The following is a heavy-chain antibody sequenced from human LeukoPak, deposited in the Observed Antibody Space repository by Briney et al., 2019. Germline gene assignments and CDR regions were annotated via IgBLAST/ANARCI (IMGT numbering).Heavy chain of an antibody. D-gene: IGHD3-3*01. J-gene: IGHJ4*02. CDR3: ARDPVTIWALFDY. CDR1: GFTFSSYE. CDR2: ISSSGSTI. Sequence: GGSLRLSCAASGFTFSSYEMNWVRQAPGKGLEWVSYISSSGSTIYYADSVKGRFTISRDDAKNSLYLQMNSLRAEDTAVYYCARDPVTIWALFDYWVQGTLVTVSS. V-gene: IGHV3-48*03.